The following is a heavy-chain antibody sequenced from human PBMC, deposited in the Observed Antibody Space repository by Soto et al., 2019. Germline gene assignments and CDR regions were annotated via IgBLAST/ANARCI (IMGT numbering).Heavy chain of an antibody. CDR3: INGGSSWPTDSYYYYGMDV. CDR2: IRSKANSYAT. Sequence: PGGSLRLSCAASGFTFSGSAMHWVRQASGKELEWVGRIRSKANSYATVYVASVKGRFTISRDDSKNTVFLQMNSLKTEDTAVYYCINGGSSWPTDSYYYYGMDVWGQGTTVTVSS. J-gene: IGHJ6*02. D-gene: IGHD6-13*01. CDR1: GFTFSGSA. V-gene: IGHV3-73*01.